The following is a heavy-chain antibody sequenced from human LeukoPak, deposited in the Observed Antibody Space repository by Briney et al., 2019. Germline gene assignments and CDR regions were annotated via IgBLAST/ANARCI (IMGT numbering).Heavy chain of an antibody. CDR1: GYTFSDYY. CDR2: ISSSGSTI. V-gene: IGHV3-11*04. CDR3: ARESGYEGYYYMDV. J-gene: IGHJ6*03. Sequence: GGSLRLSCAASGYTFSDYYMSWIRQAPGKGLEWVSYISSSGSTIYYADSVKGRFTISRDNAKNTLYLQMNSLRAEDTAVYYCARESGYEGYYYMDVWGKGTTVTVSS. D-gene: IGHD6-25*01.